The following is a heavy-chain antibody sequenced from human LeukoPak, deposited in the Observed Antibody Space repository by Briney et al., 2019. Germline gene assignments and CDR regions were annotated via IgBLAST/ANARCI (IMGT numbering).Heavy chain of an antibody. CDR1: GGSISSSSYY. CDR2: IYYSGST. CDR3: ARVRGQDYYFDY. D-gene: IGHD3-10*01. Sequence: SETLSLTCTVSGGSISSSSYYWGWIRQPPGKGLEWIGSIYYSGSTYYNPSLKSRVTISVGTSKNQFSLKLSSVTAADTAVYYCARVRGQDYYFDYWGQGTLVTVSS. V-gene: IGHV4-39*01. J-gene: IGHJ4*02.